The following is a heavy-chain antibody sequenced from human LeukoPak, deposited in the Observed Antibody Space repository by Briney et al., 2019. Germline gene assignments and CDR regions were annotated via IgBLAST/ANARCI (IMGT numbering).Heavy chain of an antibody. D-gene: IGHD6-19*01. Sequence: GGSLRLSCAASGFTFSNAWMSWVRQAPGKGLEWVGRIKSKTDGGTTDYAAPVKGRFTISRDDSKNTLYLQMNSLKTEDTAVDYCTTAGGAVAAPGWIDYWGQGTLVTVSS. CDR3: TTAGGAVAAPGWIDY. J-gene: IGHJ4*02. V-gene: IGHV3-15*01. CDR2: IKSKTDGGTT. CDR1: GFTFSNAW.